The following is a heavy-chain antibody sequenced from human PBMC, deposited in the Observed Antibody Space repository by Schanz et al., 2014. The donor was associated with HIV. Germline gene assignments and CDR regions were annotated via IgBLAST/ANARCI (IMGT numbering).Heavy chain of an antibody. CDR3: ARASLGAAHP. V-gene: IGHV3-23*04. J-gene: IGHJ5*02. D-gene: IGHD2-15*01. CDR2: ISGSGGSK. Sequence: EVQLVESGGGVVQPGRSLRLSCAASGFTFDDYAMHWVRQAPGKGLEWVSAISGSGGSKYYADSVKGRFTISRDNSKNTLYLQMNSLRAEDTAIYYCARASLGAAHPWGQGTLVTVSS. CDR1: GFTFDDYA.